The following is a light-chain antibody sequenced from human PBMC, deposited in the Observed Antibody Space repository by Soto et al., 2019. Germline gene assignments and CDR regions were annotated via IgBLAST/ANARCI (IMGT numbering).Light chain of an antibody. Sequence: EIVLTQSPGTLSLSPGERATLSCRASQSVNSNHIAWYKQKPGQAPRLLIYGPSSRATGIPERFSGSGSGTDFTLSISRLEPEDCAGYFCHQVGSSRQTFGHGTKVDIK. CDR2: GPS. J-gene: IGKJ1*01. CDR1: QSVNSNH. V-gene: IGKV3-20*01. CDR3: HQVGSSRQT.